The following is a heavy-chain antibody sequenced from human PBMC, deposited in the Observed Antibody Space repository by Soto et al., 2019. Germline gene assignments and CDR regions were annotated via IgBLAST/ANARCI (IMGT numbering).Heavy chain of an antibody. V-gene: IGHV3-30*18. CDR2: ISYDGSNK. D-gene: IGHD4-17*01. CDR3: AKEQDGDYVPYYYGMDV. J-gene: IGHJ6*02. CDR1: GFTFSSHG. Sequence: GGSLRLSCAASGFTFSSHGMHWVRQAPGKGLEWVAVISYDGSNKYYADSVKGRFTISRDNSKNTLYLQMNSLRAEDTAVYYCAKEQDGDYVPYYYGMDVWGQGTTVTVSS.